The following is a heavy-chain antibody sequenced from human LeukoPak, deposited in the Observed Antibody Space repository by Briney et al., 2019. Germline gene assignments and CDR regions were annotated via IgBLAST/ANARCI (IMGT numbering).Heavy chain of an antibody. Sequence: SETLFLTCKVSGGSISSNTYFWGWIRRPPGKGLEWIGSIRYSGSTYYNPSLKSRVTISVDTSKNQFSLNLTSLTAADTAVYYSATSATVSTYNWFDPWGQGTLVTVS. CDR2: IRYSGST. J-gene: IGHJ5*02. D-gene: IGHD4-17*01. CDR3: ATSATVSTYNWFDP. V-gene: IGHV4-39*01. CDR1: GGSISSNTYF.